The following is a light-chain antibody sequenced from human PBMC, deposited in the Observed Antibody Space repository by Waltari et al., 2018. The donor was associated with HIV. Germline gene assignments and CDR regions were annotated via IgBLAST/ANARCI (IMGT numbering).Light chain of an antibody. J-gene: IGLJ2*01. CDR1: NSAIGGSNF. CDR3: SSYADRNGFYVV. Sequence: QSALTQPPSASGSPGQSVTISCPGTNSAIGGSNFVSWSQQPPGKAPKLVISEVTKRPSGVPDRFSGSKSGTTASLTVSGLQAEDEADYYCSSYADRNGFYVVFGGGTRLTVL. CDR2: EVT. V-gene: IGLV2-8*01.